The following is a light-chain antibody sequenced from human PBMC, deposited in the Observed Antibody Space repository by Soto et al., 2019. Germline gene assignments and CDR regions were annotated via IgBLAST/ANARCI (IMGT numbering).Light chain of an antibody. CDR1: QSFNSIY. V-gene: IGKV3-15*01. J-gene: IGKJ4*01. CDR3: QRYNNWPLT. Sequence: EIVLTQSPGTLSLSPGERATLSCRASQSFNSIYLAWYQQKPGQAPRLLIYDTSARATGVPARFSGSRSGTEFTLTINSLQSEDFAVYYCQRYNNWPLTFGGGTKVEN. CDR2: DTS.